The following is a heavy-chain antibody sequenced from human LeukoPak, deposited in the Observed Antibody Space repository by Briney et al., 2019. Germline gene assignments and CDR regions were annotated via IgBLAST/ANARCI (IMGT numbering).Heavy chain of an antibody. CDR2: IIPIFGTA. J-gene: IGHJ4*02. D-gene: IGHD1-26*01. Sequence: SVKVSCKASGGTFNSYAISWVRQAPGQGLEWMGGIIPIFGTANYAQKFQGRVTITADESTSTAHTELSSLTSEDPAVHYCARDGGSYYDFDYWGQGTLVTVSS. CDR1: GGTFNSYA. V-gene: IGHV1-69*13. CDR3: ARDGGSYYDFDY.